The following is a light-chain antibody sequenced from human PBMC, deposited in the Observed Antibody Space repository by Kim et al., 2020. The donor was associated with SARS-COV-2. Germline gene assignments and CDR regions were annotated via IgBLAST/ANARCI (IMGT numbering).Light chain of an antibody. J-gene: IGKJ3*01. V-gene: IGKV1-27*01. CDR2: AAA. Sequence: DIQMTQSPSSLSASVGDRATIACRASQVIGNYLAWYQQKPGTVPKLLIYAAATWQSGVPSRFSGSGSGTDFTLTISSLQPEDVATYYCQKYNSAPFAFGHGTQVDIK. CDR1: QVIGNY. CDR3: QKYNSAPFA.